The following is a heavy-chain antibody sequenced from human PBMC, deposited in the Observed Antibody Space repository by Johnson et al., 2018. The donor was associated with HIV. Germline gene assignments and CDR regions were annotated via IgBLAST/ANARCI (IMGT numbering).Heavy chain of an antibody. CDR2: IGRSGSTF. J-gene: IGHJ3*02. CDR1: GFTFSDYY. CDR3: AGHLAAVLWFREGDTFDI. D-gene: IGHD3-10*01. Sequence: QVQLVESGGGLVKPGGSLRLSCAASGFTFSDYYMSWIRQAPGKGLEWVSYIGRSGSTFYYADSVKGRFTISRDNAKNSLYLQMNSLRAEDTAGYYCAGHLAAVLWFREGDTFDIWGQGTMVTVSS. V-gene: IGHV3-11*04.